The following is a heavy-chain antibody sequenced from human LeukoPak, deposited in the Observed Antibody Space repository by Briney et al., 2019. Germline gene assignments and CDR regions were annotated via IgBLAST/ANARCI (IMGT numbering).Heavy chain of an antibody. J-gene: IGHJ4*02. CDR3: ARVAGGYDSSGYYYFDY. CDR2: INPSGGST. D-gene: IGHD3-22*01. V-gene: IGHV1-46*01. CDR1: GYTFTSYY. Sequence: ASVKVSCKASGYTFTSYYMHWARQAPGQGLEWMGIINPSGGSTSYAQKFQGRVTMTRDTSTSTVYMELSSLRPEDTAVYYCARVAGGYDSSGYYYFDYWGQGTLVTVSS.